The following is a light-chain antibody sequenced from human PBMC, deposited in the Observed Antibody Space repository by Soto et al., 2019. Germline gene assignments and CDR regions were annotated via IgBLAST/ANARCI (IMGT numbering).Light chain of an antibody. J-gene: IGLJ1*01. CDR1: NIGSKS. CDR2: YDS. V-gene: IGLV3-21*04. CDR3: QVWNSSSDHYV. Sequence: SYELTQLPSVSVAPGKTARITCGGNNIGSKSVHWYQQKPGQAPVLVIYYDSDRPSGIPERFSGSNSGNTATLTISRVEAGDEADDYCQVWNSSSDHYVSVTVTKVSV.